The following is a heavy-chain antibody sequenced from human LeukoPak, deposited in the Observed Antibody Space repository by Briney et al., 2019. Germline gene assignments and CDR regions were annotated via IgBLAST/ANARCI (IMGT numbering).Heavy chain of an antibody. CDR2: IYTSGST. Sequence: PSETLSLTCTVSGGSISSGSYYWSWIRQPAGKGLEWIGRIYTSGSTNYNPSLKSRVTISVDTSKNQFSLKLSSVTAADTAVYYCARDRAKYYYDSSGYFSHDAFVIWGQGTMVTVSS. CDR3: ARDRAKYYYDSSGYFSHDAFVI. J-gene: IGHJ3*02. CDR1: GGSISSGSYY. V-gene: IGHV4-61*02. D-gene: IGHD3-22*01.